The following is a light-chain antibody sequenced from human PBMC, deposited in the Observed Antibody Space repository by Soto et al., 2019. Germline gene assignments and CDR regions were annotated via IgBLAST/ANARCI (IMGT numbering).Light chain of an antibody. V-gene: IGKV3-15*01. Sequence: EIVMTQSPATLSVSPGERATLSCRASQSVSSNLAWYQQKPGQAPRLLIYGASTRATGIPARFSGGGSGTEFTLTISSLQSEDFAVYHCQQYNNWPPAWTFGQGTKV. CDR3: QQYNNWPPAWT. J-gene: IGKJ1*01. CDR2: GAS. CDR1: QSVSSN.